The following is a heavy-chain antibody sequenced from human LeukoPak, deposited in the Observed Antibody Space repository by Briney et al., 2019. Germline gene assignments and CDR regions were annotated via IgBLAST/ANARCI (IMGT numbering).Heavy chain of an antibody. D-gene: IGHD3-22*01. V-gene: IGHV3-15*01. CDR3: TTDLGFSYYEVVYFDY. CDR2: IKSKTDGGTT. J-gene: IGHJ4*02. CDR1: GFTFSNAW. Sequence: PGGSLRLSCAASGFTFSNAWMSWVRQAPGKGLEWVGRIKSKTDGGTTDYAAPVKGRFTISRDDSKNTLYLQMNSLKTEDTAVYYCTTDLGFSYYEVVYFDYWGQGTLVTVSS.